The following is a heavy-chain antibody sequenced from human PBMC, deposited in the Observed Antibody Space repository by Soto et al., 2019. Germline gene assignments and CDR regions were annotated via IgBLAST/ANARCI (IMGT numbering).Heavy chain of an antibody. Sequence: EVPLVESGGGLVQPGRSLRLSCAASGFAFDDYAMHWVRQAPGKGLEWVSGISWNSGSIGYADSVKGRFTISRDNAKNSLYLQMNSLRAEDTALYYCAKGVYFDYWGQGTLVTVSS. CDR3: AKGVYFDY. J-gene: IGHJ4*02. CDR2: ISWNSGSI. D-gene: IGHD2-8*01. V-gene: IGHV3-9*01. CDR1: GFAFDDYA.